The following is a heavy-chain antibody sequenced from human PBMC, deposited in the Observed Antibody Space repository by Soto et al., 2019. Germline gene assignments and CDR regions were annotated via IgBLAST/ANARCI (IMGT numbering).Heavy chain of an antibody. J-gene: IGHJ4*02. CDR1: GYTLTSYY. Sequence: AASGKVGCKATGYTLTSYYKNWVRQAPGQGLEWMGIINPSGGSTSYAQKFRGRVTMTRDTSTSTVYMELSSLRSEDTAVYYCARDGKEQRLPRYFDYWGQGSLVNVTP. V-gene: IGHV1-46*01. CDR2: INPSGGST. D-gene: IGHD6-25*01. CDR3: ARDGKEQRLPRYFDY.